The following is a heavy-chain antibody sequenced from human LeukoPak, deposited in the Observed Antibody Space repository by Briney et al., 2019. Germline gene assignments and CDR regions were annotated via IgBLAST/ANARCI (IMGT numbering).Heavy chain of an antibody. CDR3: ARDLYSGYGWGFDY. CDR2: ISAYNGNT. V-gene: IGHV1-18*04. J-gene: IGHJ4*02. CDR1: GYTFTSYG. D-gene: IGHD5-12*01. Sequence: ASVNVSCKASGYTFTSYGISWVRQAAGQGLEWMGWISAYNGNTNNAQKLQGRVTMTTDTSTSTAYMELRSLRSDDTAVYYCARDLYSGYGWGFDYWGQGTLVTVSS.